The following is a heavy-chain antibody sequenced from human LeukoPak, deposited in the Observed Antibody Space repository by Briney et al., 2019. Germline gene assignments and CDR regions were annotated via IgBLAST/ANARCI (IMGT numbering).Heavy chain of an antibody. CDR3: ARDQAGGYGPDYYYYYMDV. V-gene: IGHV3-66*02. D-gene: IGHD5-12*01. CDR1: GFTVSSNY. Sequence: GGSLRLSCAASGFTVSSNYMSWVRQAPGKGLEWVSVIYSGGSTYYADSVKGRFTISRDNSKNTLYLQMNSLRAEDTAVYYCARDQAGGYGPDYYYYYMDVWGEGTTVTVSS. J-gene: IGHJ6*03. CDR2: IYSGGST.